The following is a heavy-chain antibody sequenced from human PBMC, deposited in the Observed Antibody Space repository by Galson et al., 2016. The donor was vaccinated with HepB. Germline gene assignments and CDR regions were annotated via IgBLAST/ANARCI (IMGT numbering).Heavy chain of an antibody. CDR1: GFSFDDYA. CDR2: INWNSGSI. V-gene: IGHV3-9*01. Sequence: LRLSCAASGFSFDDYAMHWVRQAPGKGLEWVSGINWNSGSIGYADFVKGRITISRDNAKKTLYLQMNNLRHDYTAVYFCALGPYFDWAYLNHWGKGTLVTVSS. CDR3: ALGPYFDWAYLNH. D-gene: IGHD3-9*01. J-gene: IGHJ5*02.